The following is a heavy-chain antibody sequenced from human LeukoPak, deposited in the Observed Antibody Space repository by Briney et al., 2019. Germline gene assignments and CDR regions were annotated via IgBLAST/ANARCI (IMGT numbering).Heavy chain of an antibody. V-gene: IGHV3-23*01. J-gene: IGHJ4*02. CDR1: DFSFITYA. D-gene: IGHD3-10*01. CDR3: ARDSSMLRGPLVIYYFDF. Sequence: PGGSLRLSCAAFDFSFITYAMSWVRQAPGKGLEWVSTISGGGDATYYADSVKGRFTISRDNSKNTLYLQMNSLRVEDTAVYYCARDSSMLRGPLVIYYFDFWGQGTLVTVSS. CDR2: ISGGGDAT.